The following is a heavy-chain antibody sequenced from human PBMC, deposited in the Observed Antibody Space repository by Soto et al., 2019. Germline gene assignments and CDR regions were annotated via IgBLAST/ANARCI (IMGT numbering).Heavy chain of an antibody. CDR2: IYYSGST. V-gene: IGHV4-39*01. J-gene: IGHJ6*02. Sequence: QLQLQESGPGLVKPSETLSLTCTVSSAPVSSSTYTWGWIRQPPGKGLEWIGSIYYSGSTYYNPSRNSRVTVAVDTPKTPFSLKVTSVPAADTAVYYCARLHGYCISSSRHGHYAMDVWGQGTTVTVSS. CDR3: ARLHGYCISSSRHGHYAMDV. D-gene: IGHD2-2*01. CDR1: SAPVSSSTYT.